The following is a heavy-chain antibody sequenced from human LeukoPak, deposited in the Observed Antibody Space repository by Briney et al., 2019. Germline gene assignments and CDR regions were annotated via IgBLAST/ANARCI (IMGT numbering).Heavy chain of an antibody. V-gene: IGHV3-43*01. CDR2: ISWDGGST. CDR1: GFTFDDYT. CDR3: AKDPSRITIFSHWSDP. D-gene: IGHD3-9*01. J-gene: IGHJ5*02. Sequence: GGSLRLSCAASGFTFDDYTMHWVRQAPGKGLEWVSLISWDGGSTYYADSVKGRFTISRDNSKNPLYLQMNSLRTEDTALYYCAKDPSRITIFSHWSDPWGQGTLVTVSS.